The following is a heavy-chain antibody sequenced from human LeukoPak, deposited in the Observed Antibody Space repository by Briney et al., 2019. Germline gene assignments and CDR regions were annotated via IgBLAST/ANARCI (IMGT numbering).Heavy chain of an antibody. V-gene: IGHV1-46*01. D-gene: IGHD1-26*01. Sequence: ASVNVSCKASGYTFSSHKMHWVRQAPGQGLESMGIISPSSGSRIYAQRFQGRVTLTSDTSTSTFYMELSSLRSEDTAVYQCARDTEWALDYWGQGTLVTVSS. CDR1: GYTFSSHK. CDR3: ARDTEWALDY. CDR2: ISPSSGSR. J-gene: IGHJ4*02.